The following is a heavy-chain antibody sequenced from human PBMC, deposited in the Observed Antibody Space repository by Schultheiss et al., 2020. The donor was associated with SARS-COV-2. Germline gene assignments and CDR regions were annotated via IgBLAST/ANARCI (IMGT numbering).Heavy chain of an antibody. CDR2: VYWDDAE. Sequence: SGPTLVKPTQTLTLTCTFSGFSLSTSGVGVDCIRRPPRKALEWLALVYWDDAERFSPSVKSRLTITKDTPKNQVVLTVTNMDPMDTGTYYCAHRHDYGDYVDYWGQGTLVTVSS. CDR1: GFSLSTSGVG. V-gene: IGHV2-5*02. J-gene: IGHJ4*02. D-gene: IGHD4-17*01. CDR3: AHRHDYGDYVDY.